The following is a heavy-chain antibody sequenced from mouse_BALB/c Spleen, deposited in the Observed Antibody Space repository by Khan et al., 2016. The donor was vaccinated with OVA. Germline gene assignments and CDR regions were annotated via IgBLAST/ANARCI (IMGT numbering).Heavy chain of an antibody. V-gene: IGHV3-2*02. Sequence: EVQLVESGPGLVKPSQSLSLTCTVTGYSITSGYAWNWIRQFPGNKLEWMGYISYSGGTSYNPSLKSRISITRDTSKHQFFLQLNSVTTEDTATYYCARGNYDGYYFDYWGQGTTLTVSS. CDR1: GYSITSGYA. J-gene: IGHJ2*01. CDR3: ARGNYDGYYFDY. CDR2: ISYSGGT. D-gene: IGHD2-4*01.